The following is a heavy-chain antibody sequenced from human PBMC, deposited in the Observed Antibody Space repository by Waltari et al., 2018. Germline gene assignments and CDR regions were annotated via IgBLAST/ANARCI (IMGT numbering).Heavy chain of an antibody. CDR1: GYTFTDYA. CDR2: ITTNTGNP. J-gene: IGHJ5*02. V-gene: IGHV7-4-1*02. Sequence: QVQLAQSGSELKKPGASGTISCKASGYTFTDYAITWVRQAPGQGLELMGWITTNTGNPTYAQGFTGRFVFSLDTSVSTAYLQITSLKTEDSAVYYCAREVVPPHTIVVNWFDPWGQGTLVTVSS. CDR3: AREVVPPHTIVVNWFDP. D-gene: IGHD2-2*01.